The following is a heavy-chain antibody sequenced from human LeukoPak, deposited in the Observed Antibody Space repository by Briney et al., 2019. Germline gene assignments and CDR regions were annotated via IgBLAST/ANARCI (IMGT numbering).Heavy chain of an antibody. CDR3: ARDKDYSIDH. Sequence: SQTLSLTCAVSGDTISSNSAAWNWIRQSPSRGLECLGRTYYRSNWYTDYAVSVTSRITLNPDTSNNQFSLQLNSVTPEDTAVYYCARDKDYSIDHWGQGTLVTVSS. CDR1: GDTISSNSAA. J-gene: IGHJ4*02. D-gene: IGHD4-11*01. V-gene: IGHV6-1*01. CDR2: TYYRSNWYT.